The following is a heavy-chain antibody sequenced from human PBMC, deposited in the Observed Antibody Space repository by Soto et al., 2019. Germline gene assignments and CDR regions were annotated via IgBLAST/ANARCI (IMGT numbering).Heavy chain of an antibody. J-gene: IGHJ4*02. D-gene: IGHD5-12*01. V-gene: IGHV1-69*01. Sequence: QVQLVQSGAEVKKPGSSVNVSCKASGGTFSSYAISWVRQAPGQVLEWMGGIIPIFGTANYAQKFQGRVTITADESTSTAYMELSSLRSEDTAVYYCARALPGYSGYDQNFDYWGQGTLVTVSS. CDR3: ARALPGYSGYDQNFDY. CDR1: GGTFSSYA. CDR2: IIPIFGTA.